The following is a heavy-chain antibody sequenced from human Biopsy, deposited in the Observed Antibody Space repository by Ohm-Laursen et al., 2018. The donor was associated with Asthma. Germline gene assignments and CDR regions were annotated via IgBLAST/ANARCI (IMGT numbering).Heavy chain of an antibody. CDR1: GFTFGNFW. V-gene: IGHV3-30-3*01. CDR2: ISYDGSSI. CDR3: AREGVAGTHIED. J-gene: IGHJ4*02. D-gene: IGHD6-19*01. Sequence: SLRLSCTASGFTFGNFWMSWGRQTPGKGLEWVAVISYDGSSIYYADSVKGRFTISRDNSKNTLSLQMNSLTAEDTAVYYCAREGVAGTHIEDWGQGTLVTVSS.